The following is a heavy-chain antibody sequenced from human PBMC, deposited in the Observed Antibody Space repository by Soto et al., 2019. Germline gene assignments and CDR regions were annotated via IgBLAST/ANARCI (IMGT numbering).Heavy chain of an antibody. J-gene: IGHJ4*02. CDR3: AKDIRQAGSCLDY. CDR1: GFTFSSYA. V-gene: IGHV3-23*01. Sequence: GSLRLSCAASGFTFSSYAMSWVRQVPGKGLEWVSTISGSGGSRYYADSVEGRFTISRDNSKNTLYLQMNSLRAEDTAAYYCAKDIRQAGSCLDYWGQGTLVTVSS. CDR2: ISGSGGSR. D-gene: IGHD2-15*01.